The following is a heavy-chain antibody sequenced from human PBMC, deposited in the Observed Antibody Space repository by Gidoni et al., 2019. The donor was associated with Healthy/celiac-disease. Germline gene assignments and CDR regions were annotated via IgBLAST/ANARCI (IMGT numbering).Heavy chain of an antibody. Sequence: QVQLVQSGAEVKKPGASVKVSCKASGYTFTGYYMHWVRKAPGQGLEWMGWINPNSGGTNYAQKFQGRVTMTRDTSISTAYMELSRLRSDDTAVYYCARGYCSSTSCPPAHYYYYGMDVWGQGTTVTVSS. V-gene: IGHV1-2*02. CDR3: ARGYCSSTSCPPAHYYYYGMDV. CDR2: INPNSGGT. CDR1: GYTFTGYY. J-gene: IGHJ6*02. D-gene: IGHD2-2*01.